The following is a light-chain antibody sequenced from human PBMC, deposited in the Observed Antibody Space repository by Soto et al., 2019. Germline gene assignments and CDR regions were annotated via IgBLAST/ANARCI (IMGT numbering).Light chain of an antibody. J-gene: IGKJ4*01. CDR2: DTS. Sequence: EIVLTQSPATLSLSPGERATLSCRASQSVRSYLAWYQQKPGQAPRLLIYDTSNRATGVPARFSGRGSGTDFTLTISGLEPEDFAVYYCQQRSNWPLTFGGGTKVEIK. CDR3: QQRSNWPLT. CDR1: QSVRSY. V-gene: IGKV3-11*01.